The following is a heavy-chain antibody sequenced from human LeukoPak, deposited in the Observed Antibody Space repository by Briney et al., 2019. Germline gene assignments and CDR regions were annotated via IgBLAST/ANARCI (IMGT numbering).Heavy chain of an antibody. D-gene: IGHD1-7*01. V-gene: IGHV3-48*01. CDR2: ISSSSSTI. CDR1: GFTVSTNF. J-gene: IGHJ5*02. Sequence: PGGSLRLSCAASGFTVSTNFLNWVRQAPGKGLEWVSYISSSSSTIYYADSVKGRFTISRDNAKNSLYLQMNSLRAEDTAVYYCARGRNWNYVRGRFDPWGQGTLVTVSS. CDR3: ARGRNWNYVRGRFDP.